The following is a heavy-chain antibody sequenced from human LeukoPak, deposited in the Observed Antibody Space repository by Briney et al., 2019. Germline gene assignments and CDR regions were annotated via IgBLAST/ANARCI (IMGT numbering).Heavy chain of an antibody. D-gene: IGHD2-15*01. V-gene: IGHV3-13*01. CDR1: GFTFSSYD. CDR3: AAEYCAGESCYTGHSGHDY. J-gene: IGHJ4*02. CDR2: IGTAGDT. Sequence: GGSLRLSCAASGFTFSSYDMHWVRQATGKGLEWVSAIGTAGDTYYPGSVKGRFTVSRDDSQNTLYLQMNSLTIVDTALYYCAAEYCAGESCYTGHSGHDYWGQGTLVSVSS.